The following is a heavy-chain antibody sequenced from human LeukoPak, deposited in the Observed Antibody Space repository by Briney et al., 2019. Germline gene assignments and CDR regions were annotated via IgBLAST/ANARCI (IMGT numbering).Heavy chain of an antibody. Sequence: GGSLRLSCAASGFTFSSYAMSWVRQAPGKGLEWVSLISGSGSSTYYADSVKGRFTISRDNSKNTVFLQMNSLRAEDTAVYYCAKDYYFDYWGQGTLVTVSS. J-gene: IGHJ4*02. CDR2: ISGSGSST. V-gene: IGHV3-23*01. CDR3: AKDYYFDY. CDR1: GFTFSSYA.